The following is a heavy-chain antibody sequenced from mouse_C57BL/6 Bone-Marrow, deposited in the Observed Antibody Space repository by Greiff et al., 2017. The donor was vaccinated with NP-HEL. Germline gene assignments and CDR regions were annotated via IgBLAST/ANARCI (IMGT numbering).Heavy chain of an antibody. CDR1: GFTFSSYA. D-gene: IGHD1-1*01. Sequence: EVKLVESGGGLVKPGGSLKLSCAASGFTFSSYAMSWVRQTPEKRLEWVATISDGGSYTYYPDNVKGRFPISRDNAKNNLYLQMSHLKSEDTAMYYCARDGTTVVARAAYWGQGTLVTVSA. CDR3: ARDGTTVVARAAY. J-gene: IGHJ3*01. V-gene: IGHV5-4*01. CDR2: ISDGGSYT.